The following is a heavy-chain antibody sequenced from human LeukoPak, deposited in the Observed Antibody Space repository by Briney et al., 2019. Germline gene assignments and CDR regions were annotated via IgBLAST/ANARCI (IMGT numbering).Heavy chain of an antibody. CDR2: IKQDGSEK. D-gene: IGHD5-18*01. J-gene: IGHJ4*02. CDR3: AKDIGYSYGYGLDY. Sequence: GGSLRLSCAASGFTFSSYWMSWVRQAPGKGLEWVANIKQDGSEKYYVDSVKGRFTISRDNAKNSLYLQMNSLRAEDTALYYCAKDIGYSYGYGLDYWGQGTLVTVSS. CDR1: GFTFSSYW. V-gene: IGHV3-7*03.